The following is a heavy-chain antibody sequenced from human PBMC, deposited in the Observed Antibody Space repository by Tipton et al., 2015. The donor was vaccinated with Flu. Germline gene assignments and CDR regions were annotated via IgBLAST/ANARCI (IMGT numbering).Heavy chain of an antibody. J-gene: IGHJ3*02. CDR2: INPNSGGT. CDR3: ARLAAAAVANDAFDI. Sequence: QLVQSGAEVKEPGASVKVSCKASGYTFTGYYMHWVRQAPGQGLEWMGWINPNSGGTNYAQKFQGGVTMTRDTSISTAYMELSRLRSDDTAVYYCARLAAAAVANDAFDIWGQGTMVTVSS. D-gene: IGHD6-13*01. V-gene: IGHV1-2*02. CDR1: GYTFTGYY.